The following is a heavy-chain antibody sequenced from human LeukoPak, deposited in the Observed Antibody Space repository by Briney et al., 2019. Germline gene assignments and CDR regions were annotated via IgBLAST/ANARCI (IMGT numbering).Heavy chain of an antibody. CDR2: IWYDGSNK. V-gene: IGHV3-33*01. D-gene: IGHD3-10*01. CDR3: ARARDKGLLWFGELLAFDY. J-gene: IGHJ4*02. Sequence: GESLRLSCAASGFTFSSYGMHWVRQAPGKGLEWVAVIWYDGSNKYYADSVKGRFTISRDNSKNTLYLQMNSLRAEDTAVYYCARARDKGLLWFGELLAFDYWGQGTLVTVSS. CDR1: GFTFSSYG.